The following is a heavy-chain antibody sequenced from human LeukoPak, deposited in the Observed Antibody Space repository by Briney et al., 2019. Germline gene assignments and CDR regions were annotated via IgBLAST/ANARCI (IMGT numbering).Heavy chain of an antibody. Sequence: GGSLTLSCAASGFTFRSYSMNWVRQAPGKGLEWVSSISSSSSNISYADSVKGKFTISRDNAKTSLYLKMNSLRAEDTAVYYCARDLSYCSGTSCYPKLAFLDHWGQGTLVTVSS. V-gene: IGHV3-21*01. CDR2: ISSSSSNI. J-gene: IGHJ4*02. CDR3: ARDLSYCSGTSCYPKLAFLDH. D-gene: IGHD2-2*01. CDR1: GFTFRSYS.